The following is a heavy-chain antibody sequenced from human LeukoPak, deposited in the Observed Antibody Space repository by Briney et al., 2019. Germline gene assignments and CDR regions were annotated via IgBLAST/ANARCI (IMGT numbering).Heavy chain of an antibody. V-gene: IGHV4-61*05. CDR1: GGSISSSSYY. CDR2: IYYSGST. D-gene: IGHD2-2*01. Sequence: SETLSLTCTVSGGSISSSSYYWSWIRQPPGKGLEWIGYIYYSGSTNYNPSLKSRITISLDTSKNQFSLKLNSMTAADTAVYYCARNAPEGLDYWGQGTLVTVSS. CDR3: ARNAPEGLDY. J-gene: IGHJ4*02.